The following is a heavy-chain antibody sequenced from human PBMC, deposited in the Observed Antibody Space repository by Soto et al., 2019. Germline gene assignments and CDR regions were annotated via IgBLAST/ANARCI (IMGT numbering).Heavy chain of an antibody. CDR3: VRGDGGYFDN. Sequence: QVQLVQSGIEVKKPGASVKVSCNTMGYTFSNYGLSWVRQAPGEGLEWLGWISAYNGHTKYAQKVQDRVTLTTDTSASTAYLELRSLRSDDTAVYYCVRGDGGYFDNWGQGHLVLVSS. D-gene: IGHD3-16*01. V-gene: IGHV1-18*01. CDR2: ISAYNGHT. J-gene: IGHJ4*02. CDR1: GYTFSNYG.